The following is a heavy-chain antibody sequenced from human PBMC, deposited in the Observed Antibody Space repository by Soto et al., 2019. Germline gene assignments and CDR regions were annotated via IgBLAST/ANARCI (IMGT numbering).Heavy chain of an antibody. V-gene: IGHV1-69*13. D-gene: IGHD3-22*01. J-gene: IGHJ4*02. CDR1: GCTFSIYA. CDR2: IIPLFGTA. CDR3: ARGVHYDSSGYYYFY. Sequence: SSVEGASEASGCTFSIYAIDGVRHAPGQGLEWMGGIIPLFGTAKYAQNFQGRITITADESTNTAYMELRSLRSQDTAVYYCARGVHYDSSGYYYFYWGQGTLVTVSS.